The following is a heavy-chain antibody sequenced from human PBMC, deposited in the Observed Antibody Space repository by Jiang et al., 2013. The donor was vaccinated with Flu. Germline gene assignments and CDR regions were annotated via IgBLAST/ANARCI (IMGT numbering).Heavy chain of an antibody. CDR3: ASPTGDYCYYYGMDV. CDR1: GGSISSGSYY. D-gene: IGHD1-14*01. J-gene: IGHJ6*02. CDR2: IYTSGST. Sequence: GSGLVKPSQTLSLTCTVSGGSISSGSYYWSWIRQPAGKGLEWIGRIYTSGSTNYNPSLKSRVTISVDTSKNQFSLKLSSVTAADTAVYYCASPTGDYCYYYGMDVWGQGTTVTVSS. V-gene: IGHV4-61*02.